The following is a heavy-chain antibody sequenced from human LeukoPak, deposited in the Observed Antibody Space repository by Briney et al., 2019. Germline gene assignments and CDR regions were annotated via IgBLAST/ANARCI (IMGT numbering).Heavy chain of an antibody. J-gene: IGHJ4*02. V-gene: IGHV1-8*03. D-gene: IGHD3-10*01. Sequence: ASVKVSCKASGYTFTSYDINWVRQATGQGLEWMGWMNPNSGNTGYAQKFQGRVTITRNTSISTAYMELSSLRSEDTAVYYCARGLTMVRGVPYPLGYWGQGTLVTVSS. CDR1: GYTFTSYD. CDR2: MNPNSGNT. CDR3: ARGLTMVRGVPYPLGY.